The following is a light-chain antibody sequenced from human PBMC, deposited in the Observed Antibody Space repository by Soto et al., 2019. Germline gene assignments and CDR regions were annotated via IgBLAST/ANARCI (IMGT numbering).Light chain of an antibody. Sequence: DIPMTQSPSSLSAAVGDRVTITCRASQGITNDLAWYQQKPGKVPKLLIYAAFILQSGVPSRFSGSGSGTDFTLTISSLQPEGVATYYCQEDDSAPYTFGQGTNLEIK. CDR3: QEDDSAPYT. CDR1: QGITND. J-gene: IGKJ2*01. CDR2: AAF. V-gene: IGKV1-27*01.